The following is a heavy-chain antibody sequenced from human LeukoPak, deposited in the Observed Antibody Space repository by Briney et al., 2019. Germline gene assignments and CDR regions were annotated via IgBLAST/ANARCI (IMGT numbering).Heavy chain of an antibody. V-gene: IGHV3-30-3*01. CDR1: GFTFSSYA. D-gene: IGHD5-12*01. J-gene: IGHJ3*02. CDR3: ARETSGYDFNAFDI. CDR2: ISYDGSNK. Sequence: GGSLRLSCAASGFTFSSYAMHWVRQAPGKGLEWVAVISYDGSNKYYADSVKGRFTISRDNSKNTLYLQMNSLRAEDTAVYYCARETSGYDFNAFDIWGQGTVVTVSS.